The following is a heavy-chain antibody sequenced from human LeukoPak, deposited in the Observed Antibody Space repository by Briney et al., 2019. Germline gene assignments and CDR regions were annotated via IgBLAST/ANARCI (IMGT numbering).Heavy chain of an antibody. J-gene: IGHJ6*03. CDR1: GYTFTSYD. CDR3: ARGRSGYEQSYYYYYMDV. CDR2: MNPNSGNT. V-gene: IGHV1-8*03. D-gene: IGHD5-12*01. Sequence: ASVKVSCKDSGYTFTSYDINWVRQATGQGLEWMGWMNPNSGNTGYAQKFQGRVTITRNTSISTAYMELSSLRSEDTAVYYCARGRSGYEQSYYYYYMDVWGKGTTVTVSS.